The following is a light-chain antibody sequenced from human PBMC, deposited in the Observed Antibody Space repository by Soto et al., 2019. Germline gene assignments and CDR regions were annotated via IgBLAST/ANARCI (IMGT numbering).Light chain of an antibody. CDR3: QSYDRSLSVV. Sequence: SVLTQPPSVSGAPGQRVTISCTGSSSNIGAGYDVHWYQQLPGTAPKLLIYDNKNRPSGVPGRLSGSKSGTSASLAITGLQAEDEADYYCQSYDRSLSVVFGGGTKLTVL. V-gene: IGLV1-40*01. J-gene: IGLJ2*01. CDR1: SSNIGAGYD. CDR2: DNK.